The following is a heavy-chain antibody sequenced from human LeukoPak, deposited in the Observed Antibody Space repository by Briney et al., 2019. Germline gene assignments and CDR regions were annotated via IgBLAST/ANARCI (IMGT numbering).Heavy chain of an antibody. CDR1: GFTIDNFY. V-gene: IGHV3-7*01. CDR2: IDEAGKDR. J-gene: IGHJ4*02. D-gene: IGHD3-9*01. CDR3: ARDFGTTGYDLYDY. Sequence: GGSLRLSCTASGFTIDNFYMSWVRQAPGKGLEWVANIDEAGKDRYYADSVKGRFTISRDNAKNSLYLQMNSLRDEDTSVYYCARDFGTTGYDLYDYWGQGTLVTVSS.